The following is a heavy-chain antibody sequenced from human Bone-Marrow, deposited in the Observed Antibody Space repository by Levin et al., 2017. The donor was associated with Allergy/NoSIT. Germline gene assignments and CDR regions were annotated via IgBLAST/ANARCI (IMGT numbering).Heavy chain of an antibody. CDR2: ISYDGSNK. J-gene: IGHJ3*02. V-gene: IGHV3-30-3*01. CDR3: ASRSVLRFLEWLWADAFDI. Sequence: GESLKISCAASGFTFSSYAMHWVRQAPGKGLEWVAVISYDGSNKYYADSVKGRFTISRDNSKNTLYLQMNSLRAEDTAVYYCASRSVLRFLEWLWADAFDIWGQGTMVTVSS. D-gene: IGHD3-3*01. CDR1: GFTFSSYA.